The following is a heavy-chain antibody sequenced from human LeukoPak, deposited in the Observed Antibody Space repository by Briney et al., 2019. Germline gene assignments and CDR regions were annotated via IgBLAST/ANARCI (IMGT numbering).Heavy chain of an antibody. D-gene: IGHD6-6*01. CDR2: IYHSGST. CDR3: ARHTPPGSSSAFDI. Sequence: PSETLSLTCAVSGYSISSGYYWGWIRQPPGKGLEWIGSIYHSGSTYYNPSLKSRVTISVDMSKNQFSLKLRSVTAADTAVYYCARHTPPGSSSAFDIWGQGTTVTVSS. V-gene: IGHV4-38-2*01. J-gene: IGHJ3*02. CDR1: GYSISSGYY.